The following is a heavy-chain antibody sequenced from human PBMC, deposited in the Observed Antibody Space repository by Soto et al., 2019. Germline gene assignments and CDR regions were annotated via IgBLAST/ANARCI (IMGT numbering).Heavy chain of an antibody. D-gene: IGHD4-17*01. J-gene: IGHJ5*02. CDR3: AKSLRTTVTTGFWFDP. V-gene: IGHV3-23*01. CDR2: ISGSGHIT. Sequence: EVQLLETGGGLVQPGGSLRLSCAASGFTISTYDMSWVRQAPGKGLEWVSGISGSGHITYYADSVKGRFTISRDISKNTLYLQMSSLRAEDTAVYHCAKSLRTTVTTGFWFDPWGQGTLVTVSS. CDR1: GFTISTYD.